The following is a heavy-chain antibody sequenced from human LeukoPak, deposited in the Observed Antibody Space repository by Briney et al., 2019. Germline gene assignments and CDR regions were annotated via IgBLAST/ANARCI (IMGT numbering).Heavy chain of an antibody. J-gene: IGHJ4*02. V-gene: IGHV3-74*01. D-gene: IGHD1-26*01. CDR1: GFTFSSYW. CDR3: ARDRYGGRLESDY. Sequence: GGPLRLSCAASGFTFSSYWIHWVRQAPGKGLVWVSRINSDGSSTSYADSVKGRFTISRDNAKNTLYLQMNGLRAEDTAVYYCARDRYGGRLESDYWGQGTLVTVSS. CDR2: INSDGSST.